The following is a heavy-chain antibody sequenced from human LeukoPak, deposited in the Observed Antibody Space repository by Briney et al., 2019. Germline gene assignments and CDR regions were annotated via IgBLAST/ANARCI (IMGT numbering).Heavy chain of an antibody. V-gene: IGHV4-59*01. CDR1: GGSISSYY. J-gene: IGHJ3*02. Sequence: SETLSLTCTVSGGSISSYYWSWIRQPPGKGLEWIGYIYYSGSTNYNPSLKSRVTISVDTSKNQFSLKLSSVTAADTAVYYCARDLRIWSGYLGSDAFDIWGQGTMVTVSS. D-gene: IGHD3-3*01. CDR3: ARDLRIWSGYLGSDAFDI. CDR2: IYYSGST.